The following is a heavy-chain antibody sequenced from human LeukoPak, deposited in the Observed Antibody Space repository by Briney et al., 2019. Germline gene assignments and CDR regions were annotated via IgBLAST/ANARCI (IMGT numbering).Heavy chain of an antibody. D-gene: IGHD6-13*01. CDR2: IYYSGST. Sequence: SETLSLTCTVSGGSISSYYWSWIRQPPGKGLEWIGYIYYSGSTNYNPSLKSRVTISVDTSKNQFSLKLSSVTAADTAVYYCARRQLDYWGQGTLVTVSS. CDR3: ARRQLDY. CDR1: GGSISSYY. J-gene: IGHJ4*02. V-gene: IGHV4-59*12.